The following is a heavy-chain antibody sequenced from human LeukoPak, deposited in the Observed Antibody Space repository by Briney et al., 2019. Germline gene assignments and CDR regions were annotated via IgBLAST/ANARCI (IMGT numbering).Heavy chain of an antibody. Sequence: GGSLRLSCAASGFTFSSYWMHWVRQAPGKGLVWVSRINSDGSTTSYADSVRGRFTISRDNAKNTLYLQMNSLRAEDTAIYYCARDRAYCSPTNCYANHFDYWGQGTLVTVSS. D-gene: IGHD2-2*01. J-gene: IGHJ4*02. V-gene: IGHV3-74*01. CDR3: ARDRAYCSPTNCYANHFDY. CDR1: GFTFSSYW. CDR2: INSDGSTT.